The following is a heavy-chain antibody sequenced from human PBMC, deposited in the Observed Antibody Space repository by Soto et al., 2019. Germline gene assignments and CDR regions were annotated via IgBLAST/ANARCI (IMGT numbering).Heavy chain of an antibody. CDR1: GGTFSSHS. CDR3: ARDRRSAHDSYYYYGMDV. Sequence: QVQLVQSGAEVKKPGSSVKVSCKASGGTFSSHSISWVRQAPGQGLEWMGGIIPIFGTANYAQKFQGRVTITADESTSTAYMELSSLRSEDTAVYYCARDRRSAHDSYYYYGMDVWGQGTTVTVSS. CDR2: IIPIFGTA. J-gene: IGHJ6*02. V-gene: IGHV1-69*12. D-gene: IGHD5-12*01.